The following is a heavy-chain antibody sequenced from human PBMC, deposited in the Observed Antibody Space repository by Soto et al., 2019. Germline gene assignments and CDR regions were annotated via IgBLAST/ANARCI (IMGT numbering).Heavy chain of an antibody. D-gene: IGHD1-7*01. Sequence: GESLKISCAASGFTFSSYSMNWVRQAPGKGLEWVSSISSSSSYIYYADSVKGRFTISRDNAKNSLYLQMNSLRAEDTAVYYCGGTNYYYYYMDVWGKGTTVTVSS. J-gene: IGHJ6*03. V-gene: IGHV3-21*01. CDR2: ISSSSSYI. CDR1: GFTFSSYS. CDR3: GGTNYYYYYMDV.